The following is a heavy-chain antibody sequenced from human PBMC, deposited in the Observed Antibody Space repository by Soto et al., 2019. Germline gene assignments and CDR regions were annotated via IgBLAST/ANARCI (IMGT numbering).Heavy chain of an antibody. J-gene: IGHJ3*02. CDR2: ISAYNGNT. CDR3: ARWLLDSDAFDI. V-gene: IGHV1-18*01. Sequence: ASVKVSCKASGYTFTSYGISWVRQAPGQGLEWMGWISAYNGNTNYAQKLQGRVTMTTDTSTSTAYMELSSLRSEDTAVYYCARWLLDSDAFDIWGQGTMVTVSS. CDR1: GYTFTSYG. D-gene: IGHD3-22*01.